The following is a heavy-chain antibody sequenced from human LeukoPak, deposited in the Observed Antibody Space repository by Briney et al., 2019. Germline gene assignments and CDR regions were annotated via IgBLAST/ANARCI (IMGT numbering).Heavy chain of an antibody. Sequence: PSETLSLTCTVSGGSISGSSHYWGWIRQPSGKGLEWIGSIHYSGKTYDNPSLKSRVTMSVDTSKNQFSLKLSSVTAADTALYYCARLLYDSRGHQYFDYWGQGTLVTVSS. D-gene: IGHD3-22*01. V-gene: IGHV4-39*01. CDR3: ARLLYDSRGHQYFDY. J-gene: IGHJ4*02. CDR2: IHYSGKT. CDR1: GGSISGSSHY.